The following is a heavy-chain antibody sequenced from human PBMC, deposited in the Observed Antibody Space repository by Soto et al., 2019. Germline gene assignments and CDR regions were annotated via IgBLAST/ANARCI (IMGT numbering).Heavy chain of an antibody. Sequence: PSETLSLTCAASGGSFSAYYWSWIRQPPGRGLEWIGEINHNGNSNYNPALESRVTISVDTSKNQFSLKLISVTAADTAVYYCARANILTGYYFVFFDVWGRGTLVTVSS. CDR1: GGSFSAYY. CDR2: INHNGNS. V-gene: IGHV4-34*01. J-gene: IGHJ2*01. CDR3: ARANILTGYYFVFFDV. D-gene: IGHD3-9*01.